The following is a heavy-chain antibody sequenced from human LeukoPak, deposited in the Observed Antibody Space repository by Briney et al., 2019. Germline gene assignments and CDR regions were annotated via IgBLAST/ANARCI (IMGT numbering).Heavy chain of an antibody. V-gene: IGHV1-24*01. Sequence: ASVKVSCKVSGYTLTELSMHWVRQAPGKGLEWMGGFDPEDGETIYAQKFQGRVTMTEDTSTDTAYMELSSLRSEDTAVYYCATGAVGSGSHPHGVEFDYWGQGTLVTVSS. CDR3: ATGAVGSGSHPHGVEFDY. CDR1: GYTLTELS. J-gene: IGHJ4*02. D-gene: IGHD1-26*01. CDR2: FDPEDGET.